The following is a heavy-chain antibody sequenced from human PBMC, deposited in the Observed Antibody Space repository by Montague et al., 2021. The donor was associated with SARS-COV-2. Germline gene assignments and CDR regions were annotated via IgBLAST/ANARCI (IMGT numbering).Heavy chain of an antibody. Sequence: SETLSLTCTVSGGSISSYYWSWIRQPPGKGLEWIGSIYYTGSTYYNPSLKSRVTISVDTSKNQFSLKLSSVTAADTAVYYCARHITGSGNAFDIWGQGTMVTVSS. CDR2: IYYTGST. D-gene: IGHD3-10*01. CDR1: GGSISSYY. J-gene: IGHJ3*02. V-gene: IGHV4-39*01. CDR3: ARHITGSGNAFDI.